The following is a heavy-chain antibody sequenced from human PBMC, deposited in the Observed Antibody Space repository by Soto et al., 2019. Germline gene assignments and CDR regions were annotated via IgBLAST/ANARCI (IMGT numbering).Heavy chain of an antibody. J-gene: IGHJ4*02. CDR2: MIPNSGYT. Sequence: QVRLVQSGAEVKKPGASVKVSCKASGYTFTNHDVIWVRQAPGQGLEWMGWMIPNSGYTVYAQKFQGRVTMARDISISTAFVELSSLRFEDTAVYYCARNGGGLGSWGQGTLVTVSS. CDR3: ARNGGGLGS. D-gene: IGHD2-8*01. V-gene: IGHV1-8*01. CDR1: GYTFTNHD.